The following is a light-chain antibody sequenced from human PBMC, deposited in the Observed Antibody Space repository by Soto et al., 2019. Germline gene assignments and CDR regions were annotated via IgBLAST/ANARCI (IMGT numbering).Light chain of an antibody. Sequence: QSALTQPASVSGSPGQSIAISCPGTSSDVGGYNYVSWYQQHPGKAPKLLINDVSNRPSGVSSRFSGSKSGNTASLTISGLQAEDEADYYCSSYTISSTYVFGTGTKVTVL. V-gene: IGLV2-14*01. CDR3: SSYTISSTYV. J-gene: IGLJ1*01. CDR2: DVS. CDR1: SSDVGGYNY.